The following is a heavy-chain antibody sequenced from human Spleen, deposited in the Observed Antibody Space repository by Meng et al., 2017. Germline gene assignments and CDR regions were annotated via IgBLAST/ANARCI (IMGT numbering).Heavy chain of an antibody. CDR1: GFTFSSYW. CDR2: IDSDGSST. Sequence: GESLKISCAASGFTFSSYWMHWVRQAPGKGLVWVSRIDSDGSSTTYADSAKGRFTISRDNAKKTLYLQMNSLRADDTAVYYCARAPAGYGEYFDYWGQGTLVTVSS. V-gene: IGHV3-74*03. J-gene: IGHJ4*02. D-gene: IGHD3-10*01. CDR3: ARAPAGYGEYFDY.